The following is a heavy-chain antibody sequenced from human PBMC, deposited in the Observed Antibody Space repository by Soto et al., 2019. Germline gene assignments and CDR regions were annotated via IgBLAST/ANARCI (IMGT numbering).Heavy chain of an antibody. V-gene: IGHV3-15*07. Sequence: EVQLVESGGGLVEPGGALRLSCAASGFSFTYAWLNWVRQAPGQGLEWVGRIKSMPDGGTKEYAAPVKGRFTISRDDLGNTVYLQMNRLKTEDTAVYYCAADLPDWGAYAFDFWGQGTLVTVSP. J-gene: IGHJ4*02. CDR2: IKSMPDGGTK. D-gene: IGHD3-16*01. CDR1: GFSFTYAW. CDR3: AADLPDWGAYAFDF.